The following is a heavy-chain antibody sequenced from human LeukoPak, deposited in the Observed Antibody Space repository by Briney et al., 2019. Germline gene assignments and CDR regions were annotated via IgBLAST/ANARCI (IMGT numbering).Heavy chain of an antibody. CDR3: AREVSSWYRTEGRFDP. D-gene: IGHD6-13*01. CDR1: GFTFSNYW. V-gene: IGHV3-7*01. CDR2: IKHDGTEK. J-gene: IGHJ5*02. Sequence: GGSLRLSCAPSGFTFSNYWMTWVRQAPGKGLEWLADIKHDGTEKYYVDSVRGRFIISRDNAENSLYLQMNSLRAEDTAVYFCAREVSSWYRTEGRFDPWGQGTLVTVSS.